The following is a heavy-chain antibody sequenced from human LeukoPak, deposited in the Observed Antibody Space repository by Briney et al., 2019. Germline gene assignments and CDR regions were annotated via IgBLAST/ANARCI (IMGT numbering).Heavy chain of an antibody. CDR1: GFTFSDYY. CDR3: AREDGYSSSWYSDY. J-gene: IGHJ4*02. V-gene: IGHV3-11*05. Sequence: PGGSLRLSCAASGFTFSDYYMSWIRQGPGKGLEWVSDISSTSIYTNYADSVKGRFTISRDNAKNSLYLQMNSLRAEDTAVYYCAREDGYSSSWYSDYWGQGTLVTVSS. D-gene: IGHD6-13*01. CDR2: ISSTSIYT.